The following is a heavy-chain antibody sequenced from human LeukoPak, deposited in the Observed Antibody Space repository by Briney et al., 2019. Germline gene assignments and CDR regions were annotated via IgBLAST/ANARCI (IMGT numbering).Heavy chain of an antibody. J-gene: IGHJ4*02. CDR2: ISGSGGST. CDR3: ARDQEGTSF. D-gene: IGHD1-14*01. V-gene: IGHV3-23*01. Sequence: GGSLRLSCAASGFTFSSYSMNWVRQAPGKGLEWVSAISGSGGSTYYADSVKGRFIISRDHSKNTLYFQMNSLRLEDTAVYYCARDQEGTSFWGQGTLVTVSS. CDR1: GFTFSSYS.